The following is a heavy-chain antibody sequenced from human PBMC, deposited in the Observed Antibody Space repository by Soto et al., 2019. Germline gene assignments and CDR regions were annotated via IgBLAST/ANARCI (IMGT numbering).Heavy chain of an antibody. CDR2: INPSGGSP. J-gene: IGHJ4*02. D-gene: IGHD2-15*01. CDR3: ANAAEGYFDY. Sequence: QVQLVQSGAEVKKPGASVKVSCKASGYTFTSYYMHWVRQAPGQGLEGMGIINPSGGSPSYAQKFQGRVTMTRDTSTSTVYMELSSLRSEDTAVYYCANAAEGYFDYWGQGTLVTVSS. CDR1: GYTFTSYY. V-gene: IGHV1-46*01.